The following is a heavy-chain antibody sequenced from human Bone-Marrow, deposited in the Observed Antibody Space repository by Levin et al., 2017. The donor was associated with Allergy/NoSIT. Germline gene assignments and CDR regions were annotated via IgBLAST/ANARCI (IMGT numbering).Heavy chain of an antibody. CDR1: GGSLSGYY. CDR3: ARGIDYGAYGTRSDAFDI. J-gene: IGHJ3*02. V-gene: IGHV4-34*01. D-gene: IGHD4-17*01. CDR2: INHSGST. Sequence: SETLSLTCAVYGGSLSGYYWSWIRQPPGKGLEWIGEINHSGSTNYNPSLKSRVTISVDTSKNQFSLKLTSVTAADTAVYFCARGIDYGAYGTRSDAFDIWGRGTMVTVSS.